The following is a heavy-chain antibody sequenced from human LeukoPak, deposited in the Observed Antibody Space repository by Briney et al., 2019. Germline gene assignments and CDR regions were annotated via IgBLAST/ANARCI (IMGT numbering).Heavy chain of an antibody. CDR2: IRSKSDGGTA. CDR3: AALVYFDVLTAFRFEC. Sequence: PGGSLRLSCAASGLTLNRAWMTWVRQAPGKGLEWVGRIRSKSDGGTADYAAPVKGRFTISRDDSKNTLCLQMNSLRTEDTAVYYCAALVYFDVLTAFRFECRGHGALVTV. CDR1: GLTLNRAW. J-gene: IGHJ4*01. V-gene: IGHV3-15*01. D-gene: IGHD3-9*01.